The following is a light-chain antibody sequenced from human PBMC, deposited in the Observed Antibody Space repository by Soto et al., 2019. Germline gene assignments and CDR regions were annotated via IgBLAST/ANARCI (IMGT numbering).Light chain of an antibody. Sequence: QSALTQPPSASGSPGQSVTISCTGTSSDVGAYYFVSWYQQHPGKAPKLLIYEVTKRPSGVPDRFSGFKSDTTASLTVSGLQAEDEADYYCSSYAGNSNFVFGGRTKLTVL. V-gene: IGLV2-8*01. J-gene: IGLJ3*02. CDR2: EVT. CDR3: SSYAGNSNFV. CDR1: SSDVGAYYF.